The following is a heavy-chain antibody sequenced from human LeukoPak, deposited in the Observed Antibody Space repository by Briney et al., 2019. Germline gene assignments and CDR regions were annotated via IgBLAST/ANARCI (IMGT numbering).Heavy chain of an antibody. CDR2: IYYSGST. CDR1: GGSISSHY. Sequence: SETLSLTCTVSGGSISSHYWSWIRQPPGKGLEWIGYIYYSGSTNYNPALKSRVTISVDTSKNQFSLKLSSVTAADMAVYYCARVPTTVVTAYMDVWGKGTTVTVSS. V-gene: IGHV4-59*11. D-gene: IGHD4-23*01. CDR3: ARVPTTVVTAYMDV. J-gene: IGHJ6*03.